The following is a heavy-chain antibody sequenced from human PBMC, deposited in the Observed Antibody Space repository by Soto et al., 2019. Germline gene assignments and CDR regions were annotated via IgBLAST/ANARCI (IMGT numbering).Heavy chain of an antibody. J-gene: IGHJ4*02. Sequence: QVQLQQWGAGLLKPSETLSLTCAVYGGSFSGYYWSWIRQPPGKGLEWIGEINHSGSTNYNPSLTSRVTISVDTSKNQFSLKLSSVTAADTAVYYCARGYCSGGSCSSFDYWRQGTLVTVSS. CDR3: ARGYCSGGSCSSFDY. CDR1: GGSFSGYY. CDR2: INHSGST. V-gene: IGHV4-34*01. D-gene: IGHD2-15*01.